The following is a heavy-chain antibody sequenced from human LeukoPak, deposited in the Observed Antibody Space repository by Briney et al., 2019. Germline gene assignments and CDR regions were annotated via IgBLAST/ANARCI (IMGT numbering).Heavy chain of an antibody. CDR1: GFTFSSYW. CDR3: ARGGPYYYDSSGYFDY. D-gene: IGHD3-22*01. V-gene: IGHV3-7*01. Sequence: GGSLRLSCAASGFTFSSYWMSWVRQAPGKGLGWVANIKQDGSEKYYVDSVKGRFTISRDNAKNSLYLQMNSLRAEDTAVYYCARGGPYYYDSSGYFDYWGQGTLVTVSS. J-gene: IGHJ4*02. CDR2: IKQDGSEK.